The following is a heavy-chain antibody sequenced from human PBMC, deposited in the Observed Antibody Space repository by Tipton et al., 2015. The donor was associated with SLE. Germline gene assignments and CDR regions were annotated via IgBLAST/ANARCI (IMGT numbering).Heavy chain of an antibody. J-gene: IGHJ4*02. D-gene: IGHD5-12*01. Sequence: LRLSCAVYGGSFSGYYWSWIRQSPGKGLEWIGEINHSGSTNYNPSLKSRVIISVDTSKKQFSLKLNSVTAADTAVYYCARETKWLRHFDYWGQGTLVTVSS. V-gene: IGHV4-34*01. CDR2: INHSGST. CDR3: ARETKWLRHFDY. CDR1: GGSFSGYY.